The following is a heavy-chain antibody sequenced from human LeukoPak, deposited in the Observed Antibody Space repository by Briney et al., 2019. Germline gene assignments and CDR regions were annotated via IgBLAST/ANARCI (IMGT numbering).Heavy chain of an antibody. Sequence: PSETLSLTCTVSGGSISSYYWSWIRQPPGEGLEWIGYIYYSGSTNYNPSLKSRVTISVDTSKNQFSLKLSSVTAADTAVYYCARDSDYGSGSYLLDYWGQGTLVTVSS. CDR2: IYYSGST. V-gene: IGHV4-59*01. CDR1: GGSISSYY. D-gene: IGHD3-10*01. J-gene: IGHJ4*02. CDR3: ARDSDYGSGSYLLDY.